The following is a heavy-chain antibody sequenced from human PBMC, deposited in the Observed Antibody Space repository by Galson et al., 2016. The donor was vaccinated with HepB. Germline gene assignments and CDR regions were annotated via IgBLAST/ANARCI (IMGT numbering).Heavy chain of an antibody. CDR3: ARGDSAGYLGP. CDR2: INYSGST. V-gene: IGHV4-34*01. Sequence: SETLSLTCGVYGASFSGHFWSWIRQPPGKGLEWIGEINYSGSTNFNPSLKGRVSISVDASKTQSSLKLNSVTAADTAVYYCARGDSAGYLGPWGQGTQVTVSS. CDR1: GASFSGHF. D-gene: IGHD3-22*01. J-gene: IGHJ5*02.